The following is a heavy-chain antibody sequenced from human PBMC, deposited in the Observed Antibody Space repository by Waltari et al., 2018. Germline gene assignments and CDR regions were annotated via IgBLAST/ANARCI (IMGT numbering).Heavy chain of an antibody. J-gene: IGHJ4*02. CDR1: GGSISSHY. CDR2: IYYSGST. Sequence: QVQLQESGPGLVKPSETLSLTCTVSGGSISSHYWSWIRQPPGKGLEWIGYIYYSGSTNYNPSLKSRVTISVDTSKNQFSLKLSSVTAADTAVYYCASVSHGGNFLDYWGQGTLVTVSS. V-gene: IGHV4-59*11. CDR3: ASVSHGGNFLDY. D-gene: IGHD2-21*02.